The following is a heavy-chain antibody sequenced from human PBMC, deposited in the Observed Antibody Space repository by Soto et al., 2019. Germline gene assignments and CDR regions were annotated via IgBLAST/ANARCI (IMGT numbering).Heavy chain of an antibody. D-gene: IGHD2-8*01. J-gene: IGHJ4*02. V-gene: IGHV4-59*01. Sequence: SETLSLTCTVSGGSISNFYWSWIRQPPGKGLEWIGYISYSGNTNYNPSLKSRVSISVDTSKNQLSLNLTSVTAADTAVYYCARAPMVLSRSYFDSWGKGTPVTVS. CDR1: GGSISNFY. CDR3: ARAPMVLSRSYFDS. CDR2: ISYSGNT.